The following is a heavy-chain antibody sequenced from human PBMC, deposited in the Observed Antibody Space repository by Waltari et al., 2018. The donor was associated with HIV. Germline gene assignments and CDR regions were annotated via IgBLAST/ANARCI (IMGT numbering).Heavy chain of an antibody. Sequence: QVQLVQPGAEVQKPGASVKVSCKVSGYTLTELSLHWVRQAPGKGLEWMGGVGTEDGGTIYGQKLQGRVTMTEDTATDTAYMEVGSLRSEDTGVYDGASNLPTMSNYAGRDVWGQGTTVTVAS. J-gene: IGHJ6*02. CDR2: VGTEDGGT. D-gene: IGHD1-26*01. CDR3: ASNLPTMSNYAGRDV. V-gene: IGHV1-24*01. CDR1: GYTLTELS.